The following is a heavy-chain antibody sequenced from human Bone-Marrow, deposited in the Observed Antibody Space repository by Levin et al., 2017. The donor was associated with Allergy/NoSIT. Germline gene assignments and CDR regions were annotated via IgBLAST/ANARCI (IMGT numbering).Heavy chain of an antibody. CDR1: GGSISSRSYS. D-gene: IGHD5-18*01. CDR2: INASGNI. Sequence: SETLSLTCTVSGGSISSRSYSWNWIRQPAGKGLEWIGRINASGNINYKPSLKSRVTMSVDTSKNQFSLKLSSVNAADTAVYYCARDRRGYSDVPDMDVWSKGTTVTVSS. V-gene: IGHV4-61*02. J-gene: IGHJ6*03. CDR3: ARDRRGYSDVPDMDV.